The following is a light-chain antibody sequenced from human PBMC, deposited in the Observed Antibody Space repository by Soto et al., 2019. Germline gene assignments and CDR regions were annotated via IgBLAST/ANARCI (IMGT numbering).Light chain of an antibody. CDR3: QVWDSGSAHVV. J-gene: IGLJ2*01. CDR2: SDT. V-gene: IGLV3-21*01. CDR1: DIGSKG. Sequence: SYELTQPPSVSVAPGKTASISCGGTDIGSKGAHWYQQKPGQAPVLVIYSDTDLPPVITERFSGSNSANLATLTISRVEAGDEADYYCQVWDSGSAHVVFGGGTKLTVL.